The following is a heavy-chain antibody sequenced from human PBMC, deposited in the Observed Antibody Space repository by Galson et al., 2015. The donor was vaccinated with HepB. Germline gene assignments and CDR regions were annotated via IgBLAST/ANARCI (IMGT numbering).Heavy chain of an antibody. CDR1: GFTFSNYG. D-gene: IGHD4-17*01. V-gene: IGHV3-33*03. CDR2: IWYDGTNE. J-gene: IGHJ4*02. CDR3: AKELEKNDFGDYSPIDY. Sequence: SLRLSCAASGFTFSNYGMHWVRQAPGKGLEWVAVIWYDGTNEKYADSVKGRFTISRDKSKNKLYLQMNSLRAEDTAVYYCAKELEKNDFGDYSPIDYWGQGTLVTVSS.